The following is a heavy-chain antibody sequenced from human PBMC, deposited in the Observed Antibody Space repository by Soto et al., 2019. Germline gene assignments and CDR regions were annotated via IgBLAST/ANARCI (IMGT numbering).Heavy chain of an antibody. CDR2: IIPIFGTA. Sequence: SVKVSCKASGGTFSSYAISWVRQAPGQGLEWMGGIIPIFGTANYAQKFQGRVTITADESTSTAYMELSSLRSEDTAVYYCARDSYGYVGTTYYYGMDVWGQGTTVTVSS. V-gene: IGHV1-69*13. J-gene: IGHJ6*02. CDR1: GGTFSSYA. D-gene: IGHD5-18*01. CDR3: ARDSYGYVGTTYYYGMDV.